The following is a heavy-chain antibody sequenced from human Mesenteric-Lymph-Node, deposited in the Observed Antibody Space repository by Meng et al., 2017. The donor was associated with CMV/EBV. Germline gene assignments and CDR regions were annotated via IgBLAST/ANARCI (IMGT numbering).Heavy chain of an antibody. CDR1: GFTFSSYW. D-gene: IGHD2-2*02. Sequence: GESLKISCAVSGFTFSSYWMSWVRQAPGKGLEWVANIKQDGSEKYYVDSIKGRFTISRDNAKNLLFLQLNSLRGDDTATYYCARYLRTSCYTPRRCYYGMDVWGQGTTVTVSS. V-gene: IGHV3-7*01. CDR2: IKQDGSEK. J-gene: IGHJ6*02. CDR3: ARYLRTSCYTPRRCYYGMDV.